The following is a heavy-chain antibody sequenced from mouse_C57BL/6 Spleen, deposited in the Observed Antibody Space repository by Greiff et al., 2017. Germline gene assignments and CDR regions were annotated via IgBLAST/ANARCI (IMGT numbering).Heavy chain of an antibody. V-gene: IGHV2-6-1*01. Sequence: VQLVESGPGLVAPSQSLSITCTVSGFSLTSYGVHWVRQTPGKGLEWLVVIWSDGSSTYNSALKSRLSIRKDNFKGQIFLKMNCLQPDDTAMYDCARQLLYNGSSPEYAMDYWGQGTLVTVSA. D-gene: IGHD1-1*01. CDR3: ARQLLYNGSSPEYAMDY. CDR2: IWSDGSS. CDR1: GFSLTSYG. J-gene: IGHJ4*01.